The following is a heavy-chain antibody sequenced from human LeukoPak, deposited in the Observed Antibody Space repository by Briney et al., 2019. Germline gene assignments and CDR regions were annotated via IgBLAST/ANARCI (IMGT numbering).Heavy chain of an antibody. J-gene: IGHJ5*02. D-gene: IGHD1-26*01. CDR1: GFTFSNAW. CDR2: IKSKTDAAKT. V-gene: IGHV3-15*05. CDR3: TTELRWELVDVDR. Sequence: GVSLSLSCAASGFTFSNAWWRRLPQAPGKGLEGWGRIKSKTDAAKTDYAATVKGRFTISRADSKNTLYLQMNSLKTEDTAAYYCTTELRWELVDVDRWGQGTLVTVSS.